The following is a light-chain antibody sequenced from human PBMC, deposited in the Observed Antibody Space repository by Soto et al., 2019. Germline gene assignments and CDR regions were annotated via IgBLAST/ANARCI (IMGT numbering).Light chain of an antibody. CDR3: QQTYGTPPT. CDR2: GAS. Sequence: DIQMTQSPSTLSASVGDRVTITCRASQSISSWLAWYQQKPGKAPNLLIYGASTLQGGVPSRFSGSGSATDFTLTISSLQHEDFATYYCQQTYGTPPTFGQGTKVDIK. J-gene: IGKJ1*01. CDR1: QSISSW. V-gene: IGKV1-39*01.